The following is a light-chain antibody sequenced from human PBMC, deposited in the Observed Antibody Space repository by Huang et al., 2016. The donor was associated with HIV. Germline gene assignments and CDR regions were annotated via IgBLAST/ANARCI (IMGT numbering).Light chain of an antibody. CDR1: QNINNF. V-gene: IGKV3-11*01. CDR3: QQRYDRVT. CDR2: DAS. J-gene: IGKJ4*01. Sequence: EIVLTQSPATVSLFLGDRVTLSCRATQNINNFLAWHQQKPGRAPTLLMYDASIRPSGIPARFTGSGSGTDFTLTISSLETEDVAIYYCQQRYDRVTFGGGT.